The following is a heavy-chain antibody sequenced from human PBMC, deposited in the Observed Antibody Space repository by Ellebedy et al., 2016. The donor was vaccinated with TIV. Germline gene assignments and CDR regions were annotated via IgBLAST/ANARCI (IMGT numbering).Heavy chain of an antibody. CDR3: ALDWARSVTDY. CDR1: GYTFTSYY. D-gene: IGHD3-9*01. V-gene: IGHV1-46*01. CDR2: INPSGGST. J-gene: IGHJ4*02. Sequence: ASVKVSCXASGYTFTSYYMHWVRQAPGQGLEWMGIINPSGGSTSYAQKFQGRVTMTRDTSTSTVYMELSSLRSEDTAVYYCALDWARSVTDYWGQGTLVTVSS.